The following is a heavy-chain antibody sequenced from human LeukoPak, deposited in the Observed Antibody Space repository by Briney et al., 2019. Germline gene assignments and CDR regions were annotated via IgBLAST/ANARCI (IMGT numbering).Heavy chain of an antibody. Sequence: SETLSLTCTVSGGSISGYYWSWLRQPPGKGLEWIGYIYYSGSTNYKPSLKSRVTIPIDTSKNQFSLRLNSVTAADTAVYYCARAYDSSVYFPFGYWGQGTLVTVSS. CDR1: GGSISGYY. CDR2: IYYSGST. V-gene: IGHV4-59*01. J-gene: IGHJ4*02. CDR3: ARAYDSSVYFPFGY. D-gene: IGHD3-22*01.